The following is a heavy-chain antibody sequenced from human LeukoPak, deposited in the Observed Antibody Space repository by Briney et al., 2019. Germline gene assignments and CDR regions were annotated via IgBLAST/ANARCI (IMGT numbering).Heavy chain of an antibody. CDR3: AKSDPYYSSSWYEYFDY. Sequence: GGSLRLSSAASGFTFSSYGMHWVRQAPGKGLEWVAVISYDGSNKYYADSVKGRFTISRDNSKNTLYLQMNSLRAEDTAVYYCAKSDPYYSSSWYEYFDYWGQGTLVTVSS. CDR2: ISYDGSNK. CDR1: GFTFSSYG. D-gene: IGHD6-13*01. V-gene: IGHV3-30*18. J-gene: IGHJ4*02.